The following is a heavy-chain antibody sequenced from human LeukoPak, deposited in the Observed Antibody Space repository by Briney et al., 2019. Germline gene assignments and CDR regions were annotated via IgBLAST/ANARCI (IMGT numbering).Heavy chain of an antibody. CDR3: VTRGNWFDP. J-gene: IGHJ5*02. CDR2: IWYDGSNK. CDR1: GFTFSSYG. D-gene: IGHD3-10*01. V-gene: IGHV3-33*01. Sequence: GRSLRLSCAASGFTFSSYGMRWVRQAPGKGLEWVAVIWYDGSNKYYAESVKGRFTISRDNSKNTLYLQMNSLRAEDTAVYYCVTRGNWFDPWGQGTLVTVSS.